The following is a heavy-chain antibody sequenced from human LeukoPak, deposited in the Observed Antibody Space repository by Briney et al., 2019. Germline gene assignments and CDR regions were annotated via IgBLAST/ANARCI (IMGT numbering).Heavy chain of an antibody. CDR1: GGSFRSYC. V-gene: IGHV4-59*08. CDR2: MYYSGSS. D-gene: IGHD6-13*01. CDR3: ARHIGSSWLDAFDI. J-gene: IGHJ3*02. Sequence: PSETLSLTCTVSGGSFRSYCWSWIRQPPGKGLEWIGYMYYSGSSNYNAAHKSRVTIVVDTSKNRFSLNLSSMTAADTAVYYCARHIGSSWLDAFDIWGQGTMVTVSS.